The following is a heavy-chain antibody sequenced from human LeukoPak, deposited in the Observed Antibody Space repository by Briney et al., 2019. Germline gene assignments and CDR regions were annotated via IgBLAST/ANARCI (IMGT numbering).Heavy chain of an antibody. Sequence: PGRSLRLSCAASGFIFTDFGMQWVRQAPGKGLEWVALIWYDGNVKKYADSVKGRFTASRDNSKNTLYLQMDSLTVEDTAIYYCAKTFGDNGGFDYWGQGVLVTVSS. J-gene: IGHJ4*02. CDR1: GFIFTDFG. V-gene: IGHV3-33*03. CDR2: IWYDGNVK. D-gene: IGHD2-21*02. CDR3: AKTFGDNGGFDY.